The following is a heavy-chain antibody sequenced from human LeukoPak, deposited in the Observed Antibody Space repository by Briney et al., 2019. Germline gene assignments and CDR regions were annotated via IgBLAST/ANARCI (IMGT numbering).Heavy chain of an antibody. CDR1: GDTFSSYY. CDR3: ARGGVLRFLEHLDY. Sequence: ASAKVSCKASGDTFSSYYMHWVRQAPGQGLEWMGIINPSGGSTTYAQKFQGRVTMTRDTSTSTVYMELSSLRSEDTAVYYCARGGVLRFLEHLDYWGQGTLVTVSS. V-gene: IGHV1-46*01. CDR2: INPSGGST. J-gene: IGHJ4*02. D-gene: IGHD3-3*01.